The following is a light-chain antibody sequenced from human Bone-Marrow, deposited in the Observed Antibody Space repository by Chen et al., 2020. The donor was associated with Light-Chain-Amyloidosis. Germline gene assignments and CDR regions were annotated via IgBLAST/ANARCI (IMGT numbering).Light chain of an antibody. J-gene: IGLJ3*02. CDR3: QSYQGSSQGV. Sequence: NFMLTQPHSLSESPGMTVIISCSCRSGSIATNYVQWYQQRPGSSPTTVIYEDDQRPSGVPDRFSGSIDRSSNSASLTISGLKTEDEADYYCQSYQGSSQGVFGGGTKLTVL. CDR1: SGSIATNY. CDR2: EDD. V-gene: IGLV6-57*01.